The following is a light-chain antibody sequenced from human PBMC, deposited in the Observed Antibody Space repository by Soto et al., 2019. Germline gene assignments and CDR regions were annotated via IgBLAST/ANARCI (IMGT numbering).Light chain of an antibody. V-gene: IGKV1-33*01. Sequence: DLQMTQSPSSLSASVGDRVTITCQASQDINNFLNWYQQKAGKAPELLIYDASNLEAGVPSRFSGSGSGTDFTFTISSLQPEDVGTYYCQQYHHLLTFGQGTRLEIK. CDR2: DAS. J-gene: IGKJ5*01. CDR1: QDINNF. CDR3: QQYHHLLT.